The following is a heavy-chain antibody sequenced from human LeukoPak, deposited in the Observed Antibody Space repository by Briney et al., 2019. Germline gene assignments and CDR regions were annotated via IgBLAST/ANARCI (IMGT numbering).Heavy chain of an antibody. CDR1: GGSFSGYY. Sequence: SETLSLTCAVYGGSFSGYYWSWIRQPPGKGLGWIGEINHSGSTNYNPSLKSRVTISVDTSKNQFSLKLSSVTAADTAVYYCARGYYDYVWGSYRYKDYFDYWGQGTLVTVSS. CDR2: INHSGST. J-gene: IGHJ4*02. V-gene: IGHV4-34*01. D-gene: IGHD3-16*02. CDR3: ARGYYDYVWGSYRYKDYFDY.